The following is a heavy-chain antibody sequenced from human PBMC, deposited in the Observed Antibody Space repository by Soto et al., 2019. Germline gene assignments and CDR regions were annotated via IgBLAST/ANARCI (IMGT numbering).Heavy chain of an antibody. CDR3: AREVTVASYSFDF. D-gene: IGHD5-12*01. J-gene: IGHJ4*02. V-gene: IGHV1-69*01. Sequence: QVQLVQSGAEVKRPGSSVKVSCKASGGTFNNYALSWVRQAPGQGLEWVGGIIPIFNSANYAQKFQGRVTITADDSTSTAYMELRSLGPDDTAVYYCAREVTVASYSFDFWGQGTLVTVSS. CDR1: GGTFNNYA. CDR2: IIPIFNSA.